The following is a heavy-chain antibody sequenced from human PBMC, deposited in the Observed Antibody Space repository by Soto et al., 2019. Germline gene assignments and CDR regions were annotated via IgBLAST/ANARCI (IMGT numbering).Heavy chain of an antibody. Sequence: ASENLRRPRALYCGALSGCYWSRIPHPPRKGLEWIGEINHSGSTNYNPSLKSRVTISVDTSKNQFSLKLSSVTAADTAVYYCARVGPGPTTVVTPGWFDPWGQGTLVTVSS. V-gene: IGHV4-34*01. CDR1: CGALSGCY. J-gene: IGHJ5*02. D-gene: IGHD4-17*01. CDR2: INHSGST. CDR3: ARVGPGPTTVVTPGWFDP.